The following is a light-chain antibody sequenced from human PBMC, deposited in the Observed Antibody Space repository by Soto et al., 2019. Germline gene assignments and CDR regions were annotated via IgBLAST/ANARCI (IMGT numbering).Light chain of an antibody. V-gene: IGLV2-14*01. Sequence: QSALTQPASVSGSPGQSVTISCTGTSSDVGGYNYVSWYQQHPGKAPTLMIYEVNYRPSGVSDRFSASKSGNTASLTISGLQPEDEADYYCSSYTSSSTLVVFGGGTKLTVL. J-gene: IGLJ2*01. CDR3: SSYTSSSTLVV. CDR2: EVN. CDR1: SSDVGGYNY.